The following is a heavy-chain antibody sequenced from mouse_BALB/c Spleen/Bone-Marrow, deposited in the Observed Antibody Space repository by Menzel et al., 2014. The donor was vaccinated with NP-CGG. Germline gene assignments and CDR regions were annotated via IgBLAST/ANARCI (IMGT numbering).Heavy chain of an antibody. D-gene: IGHD1-1*01. V-gene: IGHV5-4*02. CDR2: ISDGGSYT. J-gene: IGHJ2*01. CDR3: ARGSSYFDY. CDR1: GFTSSDYY. Sequence: VQLKESGGGLVKPGGSLKLSCAASGFTSSDYYMYWVRQTPEKRLEWVATISDGGSYTYYPDSVKGRFTISRDNAKNNLYLQMSSLKSEDTAMYYCARGSSYFDYWGQGTTLTVSS.